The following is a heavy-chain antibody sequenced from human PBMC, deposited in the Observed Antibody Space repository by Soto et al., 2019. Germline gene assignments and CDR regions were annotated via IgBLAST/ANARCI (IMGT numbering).Heavy chain of an antibody. CDR3: ARDPNPVLQYQRAYYYYYMDV. CDR1: GYTFTGYY. Sequence: ASVKVSCKASGYTFTGYYMHWVRQAPGQGLEWMGWINPNSGGTNYAQKFQGWVTMTRDTSISTAYMGLSRLRSDDTAVYYCARDPNPVLQYQRAYYYYYMDVWGKGTTVTVSS. V-gene: IGHV1-2*04. J-gene: IGHJ6*03. D-gene: IGHD2-2*01. CDR2: INPNSGGT.